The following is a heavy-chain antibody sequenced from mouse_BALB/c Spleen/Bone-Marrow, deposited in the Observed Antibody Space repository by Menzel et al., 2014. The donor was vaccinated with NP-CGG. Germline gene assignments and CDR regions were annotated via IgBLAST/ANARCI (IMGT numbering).Heavy chain of an antibody. CDR2: IYPGNVNT. Sequence: QDQLQQSGPELVKPGASVRISCKASGYIFTSYYIYWVKQRPGQGLEWIGWIYPGNVNTKYNEKFKGKATLTADKSSSTAYMQLSSLTSEDSAVYFCARDYYGYGGFAYWGQGTLVTVSA. CDR1: GYIFTSYY. J-gene: IGHJ3*01. D-gene: IGHD1-2*01. CDR3: ARDYYGYGGFAY. V-gene: IGHV1S56*01.